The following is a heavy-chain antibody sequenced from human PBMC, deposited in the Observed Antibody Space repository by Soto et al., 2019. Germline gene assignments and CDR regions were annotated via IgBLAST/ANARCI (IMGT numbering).Heavy chain of an antibody. CDR1: GFTFSSYW. J-gene: IGHJ6*02. CDR2: IKQDGSEE. V-gene: IGHV3-7*01. D-gene: IGHD1-26*01. CDR3: GRIGASVQGWDD. Sequence: EVQLVESGGGLVQPGGSLRLSCVDSGFTFSSYWRSWVRQAPVKGLEWVGNIKQDGSEENYADSVKGRFTISRNNAKKSMYLQMNSLRVEDMALYNCGRIGASVQGWDDWGQGNTV.